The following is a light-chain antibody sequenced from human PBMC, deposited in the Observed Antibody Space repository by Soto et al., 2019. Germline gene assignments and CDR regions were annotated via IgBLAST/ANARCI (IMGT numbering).Light chain of an antibody. CDR3: SAYTSSLTLYV. CDR1: SRDVGGSNY. V-gene: IGLV2-14*01. J-gene: IGLJ1*01. Sequence: QSVLTQPASVSGSPGQSITISCTGTSRDVGGSNYVSWYQHHPHRAPKLLIYEVNYRPSGVSNRFSGSKSGNTASLTISGLQAEDEADYYCSAYTSSLTLYVFGSGTKVTVL. CDR2: EVN.